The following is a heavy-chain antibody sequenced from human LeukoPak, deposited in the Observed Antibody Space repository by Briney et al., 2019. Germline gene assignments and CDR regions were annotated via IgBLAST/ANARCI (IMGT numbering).Heavy chain of an antibody. J-gene: IGHJ4*02. CDR2: ISCSSSYL. D-gene: IGHD6-19*01. CDR3: ASEGRSGISVAAALSFVY. Sequence: GGSLRLSCAASGFTFSSYRMNWVRQATGKGLEWVSSISCSSSYLYYVDSVKGRFTISRDNAKNPLYVQLNSLRAEDCVVYYCASEGRSGISVAAALSFVYWGQGTLVTVSS. V-gene: IGHV3-21*01. CDR1: GFTFSSYR.